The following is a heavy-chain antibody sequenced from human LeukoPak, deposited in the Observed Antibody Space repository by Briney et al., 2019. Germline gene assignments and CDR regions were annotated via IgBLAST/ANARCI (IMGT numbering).Heavy chain of an antibody. Sequence: ASVKVSCKASGYTFTRYGVSWVRQAPGQGLECMGWISAYNGHTNYAQKFQGRVTMTTDTSTSTASMELRSLRSDDTAVYYCARELTSSYCSSTSCQNWFDPWGQGTLVTVSS. CDR2: ISAYNGHT. CDR3: ARELTSSYCSSTSCQNWFDP. D-gene: IGHD2-2*01. V-gene: IGHV1-18*01. J-gene: IGHJ5*02. CDR1: GYTFTRYG.